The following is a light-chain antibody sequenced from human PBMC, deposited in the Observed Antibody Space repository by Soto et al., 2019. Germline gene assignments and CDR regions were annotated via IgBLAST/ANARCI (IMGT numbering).Light chain of an antibody. V-gene: IGKV1-27*01. J-gene: IGKJ1*01. Sequence: DIEITQSPSSLSASVGDRVTITCRASQGISNHLAWYQQKPGKAPKLLIYAGSTLQSGVPSRFSGSGSGTDFTLTISRLQPEDFATYYCQKYNSDPLGAFGQGTKVEIK. CDR2: AGS. CDR3: QKYNSDPLGA. CDR1: QGISNH.